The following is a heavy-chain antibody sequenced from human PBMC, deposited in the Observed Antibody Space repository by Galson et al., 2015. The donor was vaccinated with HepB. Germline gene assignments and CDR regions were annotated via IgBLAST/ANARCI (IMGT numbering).Heavy chain of an antibody. J-gene: IGHJ4*02. V-gene: IGHV1-69*13. D-gene: IGHD1-26*01. CDR2: IIPIFGTA. CDR3: TRGGPGGSYFEELDY. CDR1: GGTFSSYA. Sequence: SVKVSCKASGGTFSSYAISWVRQAPGQGLEWMGGIIPIFGTANYAQKFQGRVTITADESTSTAYMELSSLRSEDTAVYYCTRGGPGGSYFEELDYWGQGTLVTVSS.